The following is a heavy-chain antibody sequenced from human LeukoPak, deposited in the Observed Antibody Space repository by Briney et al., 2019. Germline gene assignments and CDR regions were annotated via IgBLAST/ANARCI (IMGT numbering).Heavy chain of an antibody. Sequence: SQTLSLTCAVSGGSISSGGYSWSWIRQPPGKGLEWIGYIHHSGSTYYNPSLKSRVTISVDRSKNQFSLKLSSVTAADTAVYYCARLLWFGEFSYNWFDPWGQGTLFTVSS. CDR1: GGSISSGGYS. CDR3: ARLLWFGEFSYNWFDP. CDR2: IHHSGST. V-gene: IGHV4-30-2*01. D-gene: IGHD3-10*01. J-gene: IGHJ5*02.